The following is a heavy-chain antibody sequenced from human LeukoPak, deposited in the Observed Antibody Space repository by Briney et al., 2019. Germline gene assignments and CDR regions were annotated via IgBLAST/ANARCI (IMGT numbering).Heavy chain of an antibody. CDR3: VRARSAYDYPFDY. V-gene: IGHV1-2*02. Sequence: ASVKVSCKASRYTFTGYYMHWVRQAPGQGLEWMGWINPNSGGTNYAQKFQGRVTMTRDTSISTAYMELSRLRSDDTAVYYCVRARSAYDYPFDYWGQGTLVTVSS. CDR1: RYTFTGYY. CDR2: INPNSGGT. J-gene: IGHJ4*02. D-gene: IGHD5-12*01.